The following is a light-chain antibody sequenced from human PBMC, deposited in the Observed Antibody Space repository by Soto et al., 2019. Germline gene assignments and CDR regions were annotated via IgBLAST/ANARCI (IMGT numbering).Light chain of an antibody. Sequence: DIVLTQSPCPLSWSPGERATPSWLASQSVSSSYLAWYQQKNGQAPRLFIYGASSRATGIPDRFSGSGYGTDFNLTISRLETEDFAVYYCQQYGSSPFTFGQGTRLEIK. V-gene: IGKV3-20*01. CDR1: QSVSSSY. CDR2: GAS. J-gene: IGKJ5*01. CDR3: QQYGSSPFT.